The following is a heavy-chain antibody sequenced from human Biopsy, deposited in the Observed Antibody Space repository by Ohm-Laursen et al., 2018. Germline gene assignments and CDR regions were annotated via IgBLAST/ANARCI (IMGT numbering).Heavy chain of an antibody. CDR3: GRAVRNQLLTDP. CDR1: GYTFTSYD. Sequence: ASVKVSCKASGYTFTSYDIIWVQQASGQGPEWIRWLNPVSGNSNFGQKFRGRVTVTSDTSISTAYMELSGLTSDDTATYYCGRAVRNQLLTDPWGQGTLVTVTS. J-gene: IGHJ5*02. V-gene: IGHV1-8*01. D-gene: IGHD1-7*01. CDR2: LNPVSGNS.